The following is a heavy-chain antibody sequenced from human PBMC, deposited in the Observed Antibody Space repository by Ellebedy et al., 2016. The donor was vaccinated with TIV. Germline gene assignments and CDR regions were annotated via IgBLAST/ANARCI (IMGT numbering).Heavy chain of an antibody. D-gene: IGHD3-22*01. Sequence: GESLKISXAASGFTFSNYAMSWVRQAPGKGLEWVSTVSGSGGNTYYADSVKGRFTISRDNSKNSLYLQMNSLRAEDTAVYYCARDYKYYYDSSGLNDAFDIWGQGTMVTVSS. CDR3: ARDYKYYYDSSGLNDAFDI. J-gene: IGHJ3*02. CDR2: VSGSGGNT. V-gene: IGHV3-23*01. CDR1: GFTFSNYA.